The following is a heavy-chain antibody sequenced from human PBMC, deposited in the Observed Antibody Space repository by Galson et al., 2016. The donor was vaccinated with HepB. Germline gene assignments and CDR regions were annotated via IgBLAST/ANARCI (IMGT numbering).Heavy chain of an antibody. Sequence: SETLSLTCTVSGGSISSSSYYWGWIRQPPGKGLEWIGSIYYSGSTYYNPSLKSRVTISVDTSKNPFSLKLSSVTAADTAVYYCARLDFWSGPQGSHWFDPWGQGTLVTVSS. V-gene: IGHV4-39*01. CDR1: GGSISSSSYY. CDR2: IYYSGST. CDR3: ARLDFWSGPQGSHWFDP. J-gene: IGHJ5*02. D-gene: IGHD3-3*01.